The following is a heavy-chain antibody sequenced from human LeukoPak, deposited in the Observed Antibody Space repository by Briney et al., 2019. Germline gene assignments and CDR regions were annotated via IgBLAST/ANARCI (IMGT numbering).Heavy chain of an antibody. Sequence: GESLKISCQGSGYSFSNYWIGWVRQMPGKGLEWMGLIYPGDSDTRYSPSFEGRVTISADKSISTAYLQWSSLKAWDTAMYYCARQGPLTGDDFDIWGQGTMITVSS. J-gene: IGHJ3*02. CDR1: GYSFSNYW. D-gene: IGHD7-27*01. V-gene: IGHV5-51*01. CDR2: IYPGDSDT. CDR3: ARQGPLTGDDFDI.